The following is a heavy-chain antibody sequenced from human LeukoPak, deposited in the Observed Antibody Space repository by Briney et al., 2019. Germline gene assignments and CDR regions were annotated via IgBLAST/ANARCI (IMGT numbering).Heavy chain of an antibody. CDR2: IKQDGSEK. V-gene: IGHV3-7*01. J-gene: IGHJ4*02. Sequence: GGSLRLSCAASGFTFSSYWMSWVRQAPGKGLEWVANIKQDGSEKYYVGSVKGRFTISRDNAKNSLYLQMNSLRAEDTAVYYCARDSAIAAMGYWGQGTLVTVSS. D-gene: IGHD6-13*01. CDR1: GFTFSSYW. CDR3: ARDSAIAAMGY.